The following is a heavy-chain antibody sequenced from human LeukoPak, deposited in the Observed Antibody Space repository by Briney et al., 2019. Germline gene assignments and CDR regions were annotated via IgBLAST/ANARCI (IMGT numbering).Heavy chain of an antibody. CDR2: ISSSGSTI. CDR1: GFTFSSYE. V-gene: IGHV3-48*03. J-gene: IGHJ4*02. D-gene: IGHD3-3*01. CDR3: ARDRGRGGYYDFWSGYDY. Sequence: GGSLRLSCAASGFTFSSYEMNWVRQAPGKGLEWVSYISSSGSTIYYADSAKGRFTISRDNAKNSLYLQMNSLRAEDTAVYYCARDRGRGGYYDFWSGYDYWGQGTLVTVSS.